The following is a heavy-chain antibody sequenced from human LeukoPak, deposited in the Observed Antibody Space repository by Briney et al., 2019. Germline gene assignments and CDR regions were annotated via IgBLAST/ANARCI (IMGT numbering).Heavy chain of an antibody. CDR1: GFTFSSYD. V-gene: IGHV3-13*01. D-gene: IGHD6-13*01. J-gene: IGHJ4*02. CDR2: IGTAGDT. CDR3: AKDSSSWTTNFDY. Sequence: GGSLRLSCAASGFTFSSYDMHWVRQATGKGLEWVSAIGTAGDTYYPGSVKGRFTISRDNAKNSLYLQMNSLRAEDTALYYCAKDSSSWTTNFDYWGQGTLVTVSS.